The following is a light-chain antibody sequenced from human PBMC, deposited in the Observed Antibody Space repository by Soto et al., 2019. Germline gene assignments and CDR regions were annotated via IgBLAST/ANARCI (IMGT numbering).Light chain of an antibody. CDR2: EVS. V-gene: IGLV2-8*01. CDR1: SSDVGGYNY. CDR3: SSFAGSVYV. Sequence: ALTQPPSASGSPGQSVTISCTGTSSDVGGYNYVSWYQQHPGKAPKLMIYEVSKRPSGVPDRFSGSKSGNTASLTVSGLQAEDEADYYCSSFAGSVYVFGTGTKVTVL. J-gene: IGLJ1*01.